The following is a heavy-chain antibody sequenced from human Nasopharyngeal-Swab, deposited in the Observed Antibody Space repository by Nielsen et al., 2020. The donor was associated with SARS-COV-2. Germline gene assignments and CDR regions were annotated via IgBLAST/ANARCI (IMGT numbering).Heavy chain of an antibody. CDR3: AKDFLAGPGYFDY. CDR2: ISYDGSNK. CDR1: GFTFSSYS. J-gene: IGHJ4*02. D-gene: IGHD7-27*01. Sequence: GGSLRLSCAASGFTFSSYSMNWVRQAPGKGLEWVAVISYDGSNKYYADSVKGRFTISRDNSKNTLYLQMNSLRAEDTAVYYCAKDFLAGPGYFDYWGQGTLVTVSS. V-gene: IGHV3-30*18.